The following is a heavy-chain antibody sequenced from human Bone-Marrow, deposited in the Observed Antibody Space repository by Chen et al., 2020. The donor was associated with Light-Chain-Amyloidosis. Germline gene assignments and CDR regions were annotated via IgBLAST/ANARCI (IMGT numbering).Heavy chain of an antibody. J-gene: IGHJ4*02. CDR1: GYRLTSYW. V-gene: IGHV5-51*01. CDR2: IYPGDSDA. Sequence: EVQLVQSGPEVKKPGESLKISCQGSGYRLTSYWIGWVRQLPGKGLEWMGIIYPGDSDARYSPSFQGQVTISVDKSTTTAYLQWSSLKASDTAIYYCAREVSRDHFDYWGQGTLVTVSS. D-gene: IGHD2-2*01. CDR3: AREVSRDHFDY.